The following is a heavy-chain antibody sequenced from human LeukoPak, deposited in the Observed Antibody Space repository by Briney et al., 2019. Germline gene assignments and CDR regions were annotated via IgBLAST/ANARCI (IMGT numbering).Heavy chain of an antibody. CDR1: GGTFSSYA. D-gene: IGHD6-19*01. J-gene: IGHJ4*02. Sequence: VASVRVSCKASGGTFSSYAMSWVRQAPGQGLEWMGGIIPIFGTANYAQKFQGRVTITADKSTSTAYMELSSLRSEDTAVYYCARDQVPYSSGWYDWGQGTLVTVSS. CDR3: ARDQVPYSSGWYD. V-gene: IGHV1-69*06. CDR2: IIPIFGTA.